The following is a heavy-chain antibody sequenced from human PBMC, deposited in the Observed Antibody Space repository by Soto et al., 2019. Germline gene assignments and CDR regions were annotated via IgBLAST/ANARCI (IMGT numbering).Heavy chain of an antibody. CDR1: GGSFSGYY. V-gene: IGHV4-34*01. J-gene: IGHJ4*02. CDR2: INHSGST. CDR3: ARRRPGRGYYDSSGYYYYFDY. D-gene: IGHD3-22*01. Sequence: TSETLSLTCAVYGGSFSGYYWSWIRQPPGKGLEWIGEINHSGSTNYNPSLKSRVTISVDTSKNQFSLKLSSVTAADTAVYYCARRRPGRGYYDSSGYYYYFDYWGQGTLVTVSS.